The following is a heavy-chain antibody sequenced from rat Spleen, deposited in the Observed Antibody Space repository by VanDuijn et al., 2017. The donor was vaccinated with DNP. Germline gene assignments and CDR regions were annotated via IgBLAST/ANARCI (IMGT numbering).Heavy chain of an antibody. D-gene: IGHD4-3*01. CDR2: ISSGGSA. V-gene: IGHV2S12*01. J-gene: IGHJ4*01. CDR3: ARDLIIRDTTSAMDA. CDR1: GFSLTSYG. Sequence: QVQLKESGPGLVQPSQTLSLTCTVSGFSLTSYGVSWVRQPPGKGLEWIAAISSGGSAYYNSALKSRLSFSKATSKSQVFLQLNSLQTEDTATYYCARDLIIRDTTSAMDAWGQGTSVTVSS.